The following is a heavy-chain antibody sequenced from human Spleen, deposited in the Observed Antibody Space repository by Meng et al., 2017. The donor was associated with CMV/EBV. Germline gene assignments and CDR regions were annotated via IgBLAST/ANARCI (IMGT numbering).Heavy chain of an antibody. CDR1: GFTFNNYA. V-gene: IGHV3-30*04. D-gene: IGHD3-10*01. CDR2: VLYDGSHE. J-gene: IGHJ6*02. Sequence: GESLKISCAASGFTFNNYAMGWVRLAPGRGLEWVAVVLYDGSHENYAASVKGRFTISRDNSKNTVYLQMNSLRAEDTALYYCARVSYGSGSYYYGMDVWGQGTTVTVSS. CDR3: ARVSYGSGSYYYGMDV.